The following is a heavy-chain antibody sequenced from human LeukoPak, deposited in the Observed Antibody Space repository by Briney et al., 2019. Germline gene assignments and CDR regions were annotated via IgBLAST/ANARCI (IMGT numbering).Heavy chain of an antibody. D-gene: IGHD3-16*02. J-gene: IGHJ4*02. CDR3: AKGPPGGVIVIGIDY. CDR2: ISGSGGST. Sequence: GGSLRLSCAASGFTFSSYGMSWVRQAPGKGLEWVSGISGSGGSTYYADSVKGRFTISRDNSKNTLYLQMNSLRAEDTAVYYCAKGPPGGVIVIGIDYWGQGTLVTVSS. V-gene: IGHV3-23*01. CDR1: GFTFSSYG.